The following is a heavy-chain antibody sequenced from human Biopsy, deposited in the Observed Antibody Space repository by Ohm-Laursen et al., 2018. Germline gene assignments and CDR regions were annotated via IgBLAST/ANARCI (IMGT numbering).Heavy chain of an antibody. CDR3: APQTPRDPDILTGAYHYDMAV. Sequence: SSVKVSCKASGGTFSNYAISWVRQAPGEGLEWMGGIIAVSGLVNYAPKFQGRVSITADEFTDTAYMELRSLRSEDTAVYYCAPQTPRDPDILTGAYHYDMAVWGQGTTVTVSS. D-gene: IGHD3-9*01. CDR1: GGTFSNYA. J-gene: IGHJ6*02. V-gene: IGHV1-69*01. CDR2: IIAVSGLV.